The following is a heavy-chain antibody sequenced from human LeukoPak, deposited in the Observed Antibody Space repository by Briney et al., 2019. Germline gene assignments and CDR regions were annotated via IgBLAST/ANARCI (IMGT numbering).Heavy chain of an antibody. V-gene: IGHV1-2*02. CDR2: INPNSGGT. Sequence: GASVKVSCKASGYTFTGYYMHWVRQAPGQGLEWMGWINPNSGGTNYAQKFQGRVTMTRDTSISTAYMELSRLRSDDTAVYYCARASIAVAGRGNDYWGQGTLVTVSS. CDR1: GYTFTGYY. D-gene: IGHD6-19*01. J-gene: IGHJ4*02. CDR3: ARASIAVAGRGNDY.